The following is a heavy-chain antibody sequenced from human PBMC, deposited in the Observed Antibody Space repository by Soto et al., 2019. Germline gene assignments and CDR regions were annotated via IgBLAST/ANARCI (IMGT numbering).Heavy chain of an antibody. CDR1: GFTFSSYA. Sequence: GGSLRLSCAASGFTFSSYAMSWVRQAPGKGLEWVSAISGSGGSTYYADSVKGRFTISRDNSKNTLYLQMNSLRAEDTAVYYCAKEGPWRRRIAAPSSFFAYWGQGTLVTVSS. D-gene: IGHD6-6*01. CDR3: AKEGPWRRRIAAPSSFFAY. J-gene: IGHJ4*02. V-gene: IGHV3-23*01. CDR2: ISGSGGST.